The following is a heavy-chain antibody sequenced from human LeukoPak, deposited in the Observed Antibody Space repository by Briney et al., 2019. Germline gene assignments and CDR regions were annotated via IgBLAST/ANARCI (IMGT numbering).Heavy chain of an antibody. V-gene: IGHV3-21*01. D-gene: IGHD3-10*01. CDR3: ARVGGGRGVNAFDI. CDR2: ISSSSSYI. J-gene: IGHJ3*02. CDR1: GFTFSSYS. Sequence: PGGSLRLSCAASGFTFSSYSMNWVRQAPGKGLEWVSSISSSSSYIYYADSVKGRFTISRDNAKNSLYLQMNGLRAEDTAVYYCARVGGGRGVNAFDIWGQGTMVTVSS.